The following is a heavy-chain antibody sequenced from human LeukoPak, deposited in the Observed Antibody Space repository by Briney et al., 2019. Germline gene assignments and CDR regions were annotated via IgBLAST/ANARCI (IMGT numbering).Heavy chain of an antibody. J-gene: IGHJ4*02. CDR2: INHSGST. CDR3: AILSSSWYVDY. V-gene: IGHV4-34*01. Sequence: SETLSLTCAVYGGSFSGYYWSWIRQPPGEGLEWIGEINHSGSTNYNPSLKSRVTISVDTSKNQFSLKLSSVTAADTAVYYCAILSSSWYVDYWGQGTLVTVSS. CDR1: GGSFSGYY. D-gene: IGHD6-13*01.